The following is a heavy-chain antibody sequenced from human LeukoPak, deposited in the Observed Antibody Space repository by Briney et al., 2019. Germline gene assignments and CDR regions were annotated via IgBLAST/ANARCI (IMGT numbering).Heavy chain of an antibody. V-gene: IGHV3-33*01. CDR2: IWYDGSNK. D-gene: IGHD2-21*02. CDR1: GFTFSSYG. Sequence: GRSLRLSCAASGFTFSSYGMHWVRQAPGKGLEWVAVIWYDGSNKYYADSVKGRFTISIDNSKNTLYLQMNSLRAEDTAVYYCAREGHIVVVTAIYFDYWGQGTLVTVSS. CDR3: AREGHIVVVTAIYFDY. J-gene: IGHJ4*02.